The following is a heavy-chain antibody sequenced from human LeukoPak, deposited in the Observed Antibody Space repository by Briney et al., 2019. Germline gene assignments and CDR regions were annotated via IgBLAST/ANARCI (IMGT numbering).Heavy chain of an antibody. J-gene: IGHJ4*02. CDR1: GFTFSSYE. D-gene: IGHD5-18*01. CDR3: ARVHYNTAMVDIDY. V-gene: IGHV3-48*03. Sequence: GGSLRLSCAASGFTFSSYEMHWVRQAPGKGLEWISYISSSGSTIYYADSAKGRFTISRDNGKNSLYLQMNSLRAEDTAVYYCARVHYNTAMVDIDYWGQGTLVTVSS. CDR2: ISSSGSTI.